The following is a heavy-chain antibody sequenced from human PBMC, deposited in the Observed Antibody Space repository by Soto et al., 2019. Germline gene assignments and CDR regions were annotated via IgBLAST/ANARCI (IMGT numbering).Heavy chain of an antibody. CDR2: IYYSGST. CDR1: GGSISSGGYY. Sequence: SETLSLTCTVSGGSISSGGYYWSWIRQHPGKGLEWIGYIYYSGSTYYNPSLKSRVTISVDTSKNQFSLKLSSVTAADTAVYYCGGGGFPKVTSSWFDPWGQGTLVTVSS. V-gene: IGHV4-31*03. D-gene: IGHD4-17*01. CDR3: GGGGFPKVTSSWFDP. J-gene: IGHJ5*02.